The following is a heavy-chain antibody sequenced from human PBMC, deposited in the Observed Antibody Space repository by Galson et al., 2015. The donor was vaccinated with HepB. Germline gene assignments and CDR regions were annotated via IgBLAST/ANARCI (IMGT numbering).Heavy chain of an antibody. D-gene: IGHD6-13*01. J-gene: IGHJ4*02. CDR1: GFTFSDYY. V-gene: IGHV3-11*05. CDR2: ITSSSSYT. Sequence: SLRLSCAASGFTFSDYYMSWIRQAPGKGLEWVSYITSSSSYTNYADSVKGRFIISRDNAKNSLYLQMNSLRAEDTAVYYCARDLLAAAGSADYWGQGTLVTVSS. CDR3: ARDLLAAAGSADY.